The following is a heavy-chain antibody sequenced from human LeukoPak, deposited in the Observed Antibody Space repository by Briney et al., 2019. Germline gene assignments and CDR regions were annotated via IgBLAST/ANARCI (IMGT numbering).Heavy chain of an antibody. CDR2: NYWDNDK. V-gene: IGHV2-5*02. Sequence: SGPTLVNPTQTLTLTCTFSGFSLSTRGVGLGWIRQPPGKALEWIALNYWDNDKRYSPSLKSRLTITKDTSKNQVVLTMTNMDPVDTATYYCAHRQDYRRDWSVGWCDPWGQGTLVTVSS. J-gene: IGHJ5*02. D-gene: IGHD6-19*01. CDR3: AHRQDYRRDWSVGWCDP. CDR1: GFSLSTRGVG.